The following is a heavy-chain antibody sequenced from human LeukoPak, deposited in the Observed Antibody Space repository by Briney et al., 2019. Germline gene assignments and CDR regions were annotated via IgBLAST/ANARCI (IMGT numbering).Heavy chain of an antibody. D-gene: IGHD6-13*01. Sequence: GGSLRLSCAASGFTFSSYGMHWVRQAPGKGLEWVAVIWCDGSNKYYADSVKGRFTISRDNSKNTLYLQMNSLRAEDTAVYYCARDLAGSSSWYGDAFDIWGQGTMVTVFS. CDR2: IWCDGSNK. CDR3: ARDLAGSSSWYGDAFDI. CDR1: GFTFSSYG. V-gene: IGHV3-33*01. J-gene: IGHJ3*02.